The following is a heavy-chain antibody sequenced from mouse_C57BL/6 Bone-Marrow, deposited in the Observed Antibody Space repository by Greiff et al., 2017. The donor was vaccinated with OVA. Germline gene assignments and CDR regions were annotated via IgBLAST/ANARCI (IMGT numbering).Heavy chain of an antibody. V-gene: IGHV1-81*01. Sequence: VQLQQSGAELARPGASVKLSCKASGYTFTSYGISWVKQRTGQGLEWIGEIYPRSGNTYYNEKFKGKATLTADKSSSTAYMELRSLASEDSAVSFCARLGICLGFAYWGQGTLVTVSA. J-gene: IGHJ3*01. CDR1: GYTFTSYG. CDR2: IYPRSGNT. CDR3: ARLGICLGFAY. D-gene: IGHD4-1*01.